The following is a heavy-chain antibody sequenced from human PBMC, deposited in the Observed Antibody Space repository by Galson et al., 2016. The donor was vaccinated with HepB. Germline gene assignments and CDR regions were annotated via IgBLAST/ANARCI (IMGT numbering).Heavy chain of an antibody. Sequence: ALRLSCAASGFTFSDHAMSRFRQAAGKGLEWVGFISSKAYGGTTEFAASVKDRFTISRDDSKSIAYLQMNSLKIEDTAVYYCTDGGGIAAAARGLNHWGQGTLVTVSS. V-gene: IGHV3-49*03. D-gene: IGHD6-13*01. CDR2: ISSKAYGGTT. CDR1: GFTFSDHA. CDR3: TDGGGIAAAARGLNH. J-gene: IGHJ5*02.